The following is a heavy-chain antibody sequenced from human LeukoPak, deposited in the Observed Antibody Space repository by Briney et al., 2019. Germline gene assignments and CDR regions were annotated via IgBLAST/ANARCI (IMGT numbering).Heavy chain of an antibody. CDR1: GTSIRGHY. CDR2: IYSSDNI. D-gene: IGHD6-25*01. V-gene: IGHV4-59*08. CDR3: AGLHFASAEEFDP. J-gene: IGHJ5*02. Sequence: PSETLSLTCTVSGTSIRGHYWSWIRQPPGKGLEWIGYIYSSDNILYNPFLKSRVTLSVDTFNNKFSLSLTSVTAADTAVYYCAGLHFASAEEFDPWGQGTLVTVSS.